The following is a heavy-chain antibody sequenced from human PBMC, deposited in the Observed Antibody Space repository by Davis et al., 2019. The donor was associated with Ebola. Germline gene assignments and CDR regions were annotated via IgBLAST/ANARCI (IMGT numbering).Heavy chain of an antibody. V-gene: IGHV3-23*01. CDR2: ISGSGGST. CDR1: GFTFSSYA. CDR3: ARHFNKMVLRLDY. D-gene: IGHD4/OR15-4a*01. J-gene: IGHJ4*02. Sequence: GESLKISCAASGFTFSSYAMSWVRQAPGKGLEWVSGISGSGGSTYYADSVKGRFTISRDNSKNTLYLQMNSLRAEDTAVYYCARHFNKMVLRLDYWGQGTLVTVPS.